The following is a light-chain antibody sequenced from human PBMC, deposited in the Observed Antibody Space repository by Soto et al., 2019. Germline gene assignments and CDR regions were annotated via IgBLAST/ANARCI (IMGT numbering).Light chain of an antibody. CDR2: GAS. J-gene: IGKJ5*01. V-gene: IGKV3-20*01. CDR3: QQYDNSPIT. Sequence: IVLTQAPGILSLSPGERASLSCEASQSISSSFLAWYQQKPGQAPRILIYGASSRATGIPDRFSGTGSETDFTLTISRLEPEDVAVYYCQQYDNSPITLGQGTRLEIK. CDR1: QSISSSF.